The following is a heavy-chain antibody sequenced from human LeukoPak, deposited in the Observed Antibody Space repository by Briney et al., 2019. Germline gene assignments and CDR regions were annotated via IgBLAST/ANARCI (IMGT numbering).Heavy chain of an antibody. D-gene: IGHD4-17*01. CDR2: INPNSGGT. CDR3: ARDRGAPTPDAY. Sequence: ASVKVSCKASGYTFTGYYMYWVRQAPGQGLEWMGWINPNSGGTNYAQKFQGRVTMTRDTSISTAYMELSRLRPDDTAVYYCARDRGAPTPDAYWGQGTLVTVSS. CDR1: GYTFTGYY. J-gene: IGHJ4*02. V-gene: IGHV1-2*02.